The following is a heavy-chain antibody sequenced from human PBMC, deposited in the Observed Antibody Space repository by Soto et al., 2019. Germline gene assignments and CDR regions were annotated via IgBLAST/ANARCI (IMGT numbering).Heavy chain of an antibody. Sequence: QVQLVESGGGVVQPGRSLRLSCAASGFTFSSYGMHWVRQAPGKGLEWVAVISYDGSNKYYADSVKGRFTISRYNSKNTLYLQMNSLRAEDTAVYYCAKGLGSYSSSSLGYWGQGTLVTVSS. J-gene: IGHJ4*02. D-gene: IGHD6-6*01. V-gene: IGHV3-30*18. CDR1: GFTFSSYG. CDR3: AKGLGSYSSSSLGY. CDR2: ISYDGSNK.